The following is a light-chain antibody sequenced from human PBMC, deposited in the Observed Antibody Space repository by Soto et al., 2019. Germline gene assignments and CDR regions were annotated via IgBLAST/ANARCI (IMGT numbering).Light chain of an antibody. Sequence: DIQMTQSPSTLSASVGDRVTITCRASQSISSWVAWYQQKPGKAPNLLIYKASSLESGVPPRVSGSGSGTEFTLTIRSLQPDDFATYYCQQYNSYPWTFGQGTKVEIK. J-gene: IGKJ1*01. V-gene: IGKV1-5*03. CDR3: QQYNSYPWT. CDR1: QSISSW. CDR2: KAS.